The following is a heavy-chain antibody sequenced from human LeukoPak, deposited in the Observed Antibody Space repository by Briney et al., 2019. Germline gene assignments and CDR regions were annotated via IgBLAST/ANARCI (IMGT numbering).Heavy chain of an antibody. CDR2: ISGSGGST. Sequence: PGGSLRLSCAASGFTFSSYAMSWVRQAPGKGLEWVSAISGSGGSTYYADSVKGRFTISRDNSKNTLYLQMNSLRAEDTAVYYCARGRRGQWLVKNNWFDPWGQGTLVTVSS. V-gene: IGHV3-23*01. CDR3: ARGRRGQWLVKNNWFDP. D-gene: IGHD6-19*01. CDR1: GFTFSSYA. J-gene: IGHJ5*02.